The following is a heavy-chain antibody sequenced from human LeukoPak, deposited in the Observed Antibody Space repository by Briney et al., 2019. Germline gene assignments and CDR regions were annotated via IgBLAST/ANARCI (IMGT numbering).Heavy chain of an antibody. CDR1: GGTFSSYA. Sequence: ASVKVSCKASGGTFSSYAISWVRQAPGQGLEWMGRIIPILGIANYEQKFQGRVTITADKSTSTAYMELSSLRSEDTAVYYCARIDINIAEAGTNAFDIWGQGTMVTVSS. J-gene: IGHJ3*02. V-gene: IGHV1-69*04. D-gene: IGHD6-13*01. CDR3: ARIDINIAEAGTNAFDI. CDR2: IIPILGIA.